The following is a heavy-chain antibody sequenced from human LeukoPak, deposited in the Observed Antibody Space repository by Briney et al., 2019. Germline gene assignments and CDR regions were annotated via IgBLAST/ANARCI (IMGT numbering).Heavy chain of an antibody. Sequence: PGGSLRLSCAASGFTFSNAWMSWVRQAPGKGLEWVGRIKSKTDGGTTDYAAPVKGRFTISRDDSKNTLHLQMNSLKTEDTAVYYCTTAYYDILTGYLDAFDIWGQGTMVTDSS. J-gene: IGHJ3*02. CDR1: GFTFSNAW. V-gene: IGHV3-15*01. CDR3: TTAYYDILTGYLDAFDI. D-gene: IGHD3-9*01. CDR2: IKSKTDGGTT.